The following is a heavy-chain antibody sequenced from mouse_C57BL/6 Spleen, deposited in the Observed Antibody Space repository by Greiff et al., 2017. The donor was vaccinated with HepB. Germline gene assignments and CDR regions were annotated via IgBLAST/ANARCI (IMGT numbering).Heavy chain of an antibody. CDR3: ARWTYYFDY. CDR2: IYPGDGDT. CDR1: GYAFSSSW. Sequence: VQRVESGPELVKPGASVKISCKASGYAFSSSWMNWVKQRPGKGLEWIGRIYPGDGDTNYNGKFKGKATLTADKSSSTAYMQLSSLTSEDSAVYFCARWTYYFDYWGQGTTLTVSS. V-gene: IGHV1-82*01. J-gene: IGHJ2*01.